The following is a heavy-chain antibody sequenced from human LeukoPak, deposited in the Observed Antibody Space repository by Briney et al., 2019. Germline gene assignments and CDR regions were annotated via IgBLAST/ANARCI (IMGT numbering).Heavy chain of an antibody. J-gene: IGHJ6*04. Sequence: SSETLSLTCAVYGGSFSGYYWSWIRQPPGKGLEWIGEINHSGSTNYNPSLKSRVTISVDTSKNQFSLKLSSVTAADTAVYYCARKSVMVRGGMRVGYYGMDVWGKGTTVTVSS. D-gene: IGHD3-10*01. V-gene: IGHV4-34*01. CDR1: GGSFSGYY. CDR2: INHSGST. CDR3: ARKSVMVRGGMRVGYYGMDV.